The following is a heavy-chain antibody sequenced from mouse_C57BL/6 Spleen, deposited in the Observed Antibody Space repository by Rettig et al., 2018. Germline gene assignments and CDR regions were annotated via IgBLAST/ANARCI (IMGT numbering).Heavy chain of an antibody. J-gene: IGHJ4*01. CDR2: IDPANGNT. CDR3: ARSGYSNYYAMDY. V-gene: IGHV14-3*01. CDR1: GFNIKTTY. D-gene: IGHD2-5*01. Sequence: EVQLQQSVAELVRPGASVKLSCTASGFNIKTTYMHWVKQRPEQGLEWIGRIDPANGNTKYAPKFQGKATITADTSSNTAYLQLSSLTSEDTAIYYCARSGYSNYYAMDYWGQGTSVTVSS.